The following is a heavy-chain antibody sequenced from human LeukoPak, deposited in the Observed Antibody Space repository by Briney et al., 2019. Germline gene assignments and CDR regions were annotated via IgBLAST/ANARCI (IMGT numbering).Heavy chain of an antibody. CDR3: ARLPSRGRFDP. V-gene: IGHV4-38-2*01. Sequence: PSETLSLTCAVSGYSISSGYYWGWIRQPPGKGLEWIGSIYHSGSTYYNPSLKSRVTISVDTSKNQFSLKLSSVTAADTAVYYCARLPSRGRFDPWGQGTLVTVSS. J-gene: IGHJ5*02. D-gene: IGHD5-12*01. CDR2: IYHSGST. CDR1: GYSISSGYY.